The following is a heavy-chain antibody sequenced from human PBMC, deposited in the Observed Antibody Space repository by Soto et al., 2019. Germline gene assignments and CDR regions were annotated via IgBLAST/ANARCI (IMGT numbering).Heavy chain of an antibody. J-gene: IGHJ4*02. D-gene: IGHD1-26*01. CDR2: MHPNSGNT. CDR1: GYTFTSYD. Sequence: QVQLVQSGAEVKKPGASVKVSCKASGYTFTSYDIYWVRQATGQGLEWMGWMHPNSGNTGYAQKCQGRVTMTRNTSTTTAYMELSSLTSEDTAVYYCARGLSYRQDWGQGTLVTVSS. V-gene: IGHV1-8*01. CDR3: ARGLSYRQD.